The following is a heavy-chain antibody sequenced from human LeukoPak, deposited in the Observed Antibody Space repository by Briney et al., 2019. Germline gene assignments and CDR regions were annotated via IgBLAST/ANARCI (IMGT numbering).Heavy chain of an antibody. Sequence: PSQTLSLTCAVSGGSIGSGGYSWSWIRQPPGKGLEWIGYLYHTGTTYYNPSLKSRVTISGGRSKNQFSLKLSSVTAADTAVYYCARDSGGDLDYWGQGTLVTVSS. CDR2: LYHTGTT. CDR3: ARDSGGDLDY. CDR1: GGSIGSGGYS. J-gene: IGHJ4*02. V-gene: IGHV4-30-2*01. D-gene: IGHD2-21*02.